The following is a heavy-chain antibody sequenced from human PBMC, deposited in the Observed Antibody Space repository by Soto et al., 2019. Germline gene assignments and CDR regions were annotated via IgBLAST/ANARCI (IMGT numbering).Heavy chain of an antibody. D-gene: IGHD3-22*01. J-gene: IGHJ6*02. V-gene: IGHV1-69*08. Sequence: QVHLVQSGAEVRKPGSSVKVSCKASGGTLRTSTVTWVRQGPGQGPEWMGRLIPFLQKANYAKESQGRVTITADASASTVYMELRSLPSEDTAVYYCTRAEIGADFYNNDMDDWGPGTTVIVSS. CDR2: LIPFLQKA. CDR1: GGTLRTST. CDR3: TRAEIGADFYNNDMDD.